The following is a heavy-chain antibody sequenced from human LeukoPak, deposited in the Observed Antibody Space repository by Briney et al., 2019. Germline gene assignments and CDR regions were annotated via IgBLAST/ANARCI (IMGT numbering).Heavy chain of an antibody. D-gene: IGHD5-12*01. CDR2: INPNSGGT. J-gene: IGHJ4*02. Sequence: ASVKVSCKASGYTFTGYYMHWVRQAPGQGLEWMGWINPNSGGTNYAQKFQGRVTMTRDTSISTAYMELSRLRSDDTAVYYCARRWGEYSGYDSPVDYWGQGTLVTVSS. CDR1: GYTFTGYY. V-gene: IGHV1-2*02. CDR3: ARRWGEYSGYDSPVDY.